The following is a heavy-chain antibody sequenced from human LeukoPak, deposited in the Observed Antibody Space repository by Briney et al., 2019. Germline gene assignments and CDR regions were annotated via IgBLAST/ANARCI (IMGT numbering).Heavy chain of an antibody. CDR1: GSSFINYW. CDR2: IYPDDSDT. V-gene: IGHV5-51*01. Sequence: GASLKISCKASGSSFINYWIGWVRQLPGKGLEWMGIIYPDDSDTRYSTSFQGQVTISADRSISTTYLQWSSLRASDTAMYYCARRTGFFDYWGQGTLVTVSS. CDR3: ARRTGFFDY. D-gene: IGHD1-14*01. J-gene: IGHJ4*02.